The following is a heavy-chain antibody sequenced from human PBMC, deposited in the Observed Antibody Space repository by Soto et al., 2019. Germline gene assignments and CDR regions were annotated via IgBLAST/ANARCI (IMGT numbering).Heavy chain of an antibody. J-gene: IGHJ4*02. CDR2: IFWDDDT. CDR3: AHSPLWGFGDFTSFHS. D-gene: IGHD4-17*01. CDR1: GFSLTASGVS. Sequence: QITLKESGHTLVEPTQTLTLTCTFSGFSLTASGVSVAWIRQPPGKALEWLALIFWDDDTRYSPSLRSRLTITKDTSRNHVVLTMTSMGPADTSTFYCAHSPLWGFGDFTSFHSWGQGTLVTVSS. V-gene: IGHV2-5*02.